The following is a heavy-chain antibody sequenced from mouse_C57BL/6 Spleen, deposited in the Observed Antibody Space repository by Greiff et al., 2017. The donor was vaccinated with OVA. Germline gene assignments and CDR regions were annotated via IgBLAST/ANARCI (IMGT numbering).Heavy chain of an antibody. J-gene: IGHJ4*01. CDR3: ARDYDGYYAMDY. D-gene: IGHD2-4*01. CDR2: ISSGSSTI. Sequence: EVQVVESGGGLVKPGGSLKLSCAASGFTFSDYGMHWVRQAPEKGLEWVAYISSGSSTIYYADTVKGRFTISRDNAKNTLFLQMTSLRSEDTAMYYCARDYDGYYAMDYWGQGTSVTVSS. CDR1: GFTFSDYG. V-gene: IGHV5-17*01.